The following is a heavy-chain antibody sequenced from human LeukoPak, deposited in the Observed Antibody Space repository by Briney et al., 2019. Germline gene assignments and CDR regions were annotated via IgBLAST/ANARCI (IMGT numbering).Heavy chain of an antibody. V-gene: IGHV4-34*01. CDR2: INHSGST. CDR3: ARPGYGDYFYY. D-gene: IGHD4-17*01. Sequence: SETLSLTCAVYGGSFSGYYWSWIRQPPGKGLEWIGEINHSGSTNYNPSLKSRVTISVDTSKNQFSLKLSSVTAADTAVYYCARPGYGDYFYYWGQGTLVTVSS. J-gene: IGHJ4*02. CDR1: GGSFSGYY.